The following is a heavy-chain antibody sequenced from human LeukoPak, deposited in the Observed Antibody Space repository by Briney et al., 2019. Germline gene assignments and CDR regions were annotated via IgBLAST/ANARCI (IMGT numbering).Heavy chain of an antibody. D-gene: IGHD3-10*01. Sequence: PGGSLRLSCAASGFTFSSYWMHWVRQAPGKGLKWVSGISWNSGSKGYADSVKGRFTISRDNAKSSLYLQMNSLRAGDTALYYCAKSWNWESPDYYGSGSYFDYWGQGALVTVSS. CDR2: ISWNSGSK. V-gene: IGHV3-9*01. CDR1: GFTFSSYW. J-gene: IGHJ4*02. CDR3: AKSWNWESPDYYGSGSYFDY.